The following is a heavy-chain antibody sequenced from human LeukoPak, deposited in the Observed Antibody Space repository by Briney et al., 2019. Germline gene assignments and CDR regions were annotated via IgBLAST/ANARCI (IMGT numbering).Heavy chain of an antibody. CDR2: IRYDGSNE. V-gene: IGHV3-30*02. D-gene: IGHD3-10*01. J-gene: IGHJ6*03. CDR3: TRMVRGVIIPNYLNYYYYYYMDV. Sequence: GGSLRLSCAASGFTFSSYGMHWVRQAPGKGLEWASFIRYDGSNEYYADSVRGRFTISRDNSKNTLYLQMNSLRAEDTAVYYCTRMVRGVIIPNYLNYYYYYYMDVWGKGTTVTISS. CDR1: GFTFSSYG.